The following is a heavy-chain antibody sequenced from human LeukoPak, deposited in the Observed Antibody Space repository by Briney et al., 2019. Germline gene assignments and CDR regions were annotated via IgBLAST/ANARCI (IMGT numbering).Heavy chain of an antibody. CDR3: VRDNRSYNFDY. V-gene: IGHV3-74*01. CDR1: GFTFSRYW. J-gene: IGHJ4*02. CDR2: IKSDAGST. D-gene: IGHD1-26*01. Sequence: GGSLRLSCAASGFTFSRYWMHWVRQAPGEGLVWVSCIKSDAGSTSIADSAKGRFTISRDNAKNTVYLQMNSLRAEDTAVYYCVRDNRSYNFDYWGQGTLVTVSS.